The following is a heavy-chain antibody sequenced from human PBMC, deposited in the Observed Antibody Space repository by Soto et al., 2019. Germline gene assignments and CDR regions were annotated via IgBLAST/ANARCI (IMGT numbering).Heavy chain of an antibody. Sequence: SETLSLTCTVSGGSISSGDYYWSWIRQPPGKGLEWIGYIYYSGSTYCNPSLKSRVTISVDTSKNQFSLKLSSVTAADTAVYYCARAIIVVVTPDAFDIWGQGT. J-gene: IGHJ3*02. CDR2: IYYSGST. CDR3: ARAIIVVVTPDAFDI. D-gene: IGHD3-22*01. CDR1: GGSISSGDYY. V-gene: IGHV4-30-4*01.